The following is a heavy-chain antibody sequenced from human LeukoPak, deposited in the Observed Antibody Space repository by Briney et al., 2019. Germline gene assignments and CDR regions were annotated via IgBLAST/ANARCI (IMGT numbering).Heavy chain of an antibody. CDR1: GFTFSSYG. CDR3: AAEWHDAFDI. J-gene: IGHJ3*02. CDR2: ISGSGGST. V-gene: IGHV3-23*01. Sequence: GGSLRLSCAASGFTFSSYGMHWVRQAPGKGLEWVSAISGSGGSTYYADSVKGRFTISRDNSKNTLYLQMNSLRAEDTAVYYCAAEWHDAFDIWGQGTMVTVSS. D-gene: IGHD3-3*01.